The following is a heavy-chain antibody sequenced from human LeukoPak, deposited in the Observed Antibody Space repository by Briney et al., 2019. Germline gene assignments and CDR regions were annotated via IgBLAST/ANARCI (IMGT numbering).Heavy chain of an antibody. CDR2: ISWNSGSI. CDR3: AKDIYSSGWYYFDY. CDR1: GFTFDDYA. D-gene: IGHD6-19*01. V-gene: IGHV3-9*01. J-gene: IGHJ4*02. Sequence: PGRSLRLSCAASGFTFDDYAMHWVRQAPGKGLEWVSGISWNSGSIDYADSVKGRFTISRDNAKNSLYLQMNSLRAEDTALYYCAKDIYSSGWYYFDYWGQGTLVTVSS.